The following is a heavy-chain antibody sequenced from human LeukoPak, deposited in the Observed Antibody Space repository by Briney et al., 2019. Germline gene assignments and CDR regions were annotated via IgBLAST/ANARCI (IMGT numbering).Heavy chain of an antibody. CDR2: IYYSGST. CDR1: GGSISSYH. CDR3: ARSGYCSSTSCYDRPNLGHPYYYYYMDV. V-gene: IGHV4-59*01. J-gene: IGHJ6*03. D-gene: IGHD2-2*01. Sequence: SETLSLTCTVSGGSISSYHWSWIRQPPGKGLEWIGYIYYSGSTNYNPSLKSRVTISVDTSKNQFSLKLSSVTAADTAVYYCARSGYCSSTSCYDRPNLGHPYYYYYMDVWGKGTTVTISS.